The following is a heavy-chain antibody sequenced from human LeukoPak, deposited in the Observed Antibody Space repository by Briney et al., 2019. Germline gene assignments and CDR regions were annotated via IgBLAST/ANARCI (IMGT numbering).Heavy chain of an antibody. J-gene: IGHJ6*02. CDR3: ARELITIFGVGRYYYYGMDV. CDR1: GGTFSSYA. V-gene: IGHV1-69*04. CDR2: IIPILGIA. D-gene: IGHD3-3*01. Sequence: SVKVSCKASGGTFSSYAISWVRQAPGQGLEWMGRIIPILGIANYAQKFQGRVTITADKPTSTAYMGLSSLRSEDTAVYYCARELITIFGVGRYYYYGMDVWGQGTTVTVSS.